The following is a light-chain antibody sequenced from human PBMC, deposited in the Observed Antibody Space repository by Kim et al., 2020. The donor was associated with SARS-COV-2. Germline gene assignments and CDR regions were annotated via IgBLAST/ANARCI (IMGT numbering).Light chain of an antibody. Sequence: SPGERAPLSCRASHSVSSYFAWYQQKPGQAPRLLIYDASNRATGIPARFSGSGSGTDFTLTISSLEPEDFAVYYCQQRSNWPPITFGQGTRLEIK. CDR1: HSVSSY. V-gene: IGKV3-11*01. J-gene: IGKJ5*01. CDR2: DAS. CDR3: QQRSNWPPIT.